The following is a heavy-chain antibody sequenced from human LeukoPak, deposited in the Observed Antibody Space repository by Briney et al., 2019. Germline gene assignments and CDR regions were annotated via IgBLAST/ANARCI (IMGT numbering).Heavy chain of an antibody. Sequence: GGFLRLSCAASGFTFTYFGMHWVRQAPGKGLEWVSFIFSHGSNGYYAGSVRGRFTISRDNSMNTLYLQMNSLRAEDTAVYYCARDGSGHNFDYWGQGTLVTVSS. CDR3: ARDGSGHNFDY. J-gene: IGHJ4*02. V-gene: IGHV3-33*01. CDR2: IFSHGSNG. CDR1: GFTFTYFG. D-gene: IGHD5-12*01.